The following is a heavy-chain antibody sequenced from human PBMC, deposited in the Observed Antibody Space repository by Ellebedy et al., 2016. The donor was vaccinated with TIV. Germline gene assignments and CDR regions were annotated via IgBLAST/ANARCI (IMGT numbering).Heavy chain of an antibody. J-gene: IGHJ4*02. CDR2: IYGGGTT. D-gene: IGHD4-17*01. CDR3: ARATVTPILDY. Sequence: PGGSLRLSCAASGFTVSSNCMTWVRQPPGKGLEWVSVIYGGGTTYYANYVKGRFTITRQKSKNSLDLQMNNLRVEDTAVYYCARATVTPILDYWGQGTLVTVSS. V-gene: IGHV3-53*04. CDR1: GFTVSSNC.